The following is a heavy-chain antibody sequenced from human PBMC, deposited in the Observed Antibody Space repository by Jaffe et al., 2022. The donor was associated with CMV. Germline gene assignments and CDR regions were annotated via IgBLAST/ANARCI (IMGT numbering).Heavy chain of an antibody. Sequence: QVQLVQSGAEVKKPGASVKVSCKVSGYTLSDLSMQWVRQAPGQGLEWLGGFNPADGETVYAQNFQGRVTLTEDTSTATAYMELSRLRSHDTAVYYCVSNKPVGGTTEMGCWGQGTLVTVSS. D-gene: IGHD1-7*01. J-gene: IGHJ4*02. V-gene: IGHV1-24*01. CDR2: FNPADGET. CDR1: GYTLSDLS. CDR3: VSNKPVGGTTEMGC.